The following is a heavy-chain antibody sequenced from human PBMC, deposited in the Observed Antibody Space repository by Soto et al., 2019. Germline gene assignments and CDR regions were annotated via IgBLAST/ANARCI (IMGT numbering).Heavy chain of an antibody. D-gene: IGHD3-10*01. Sequence: EVQLLESGGGLVQPGGSLRLSCAASGFTFSSYAMNGVRQAPGKGLEWVSAVSGSGGSTYYGDSVKGRFTISRDNSKNTLYLQMNSLRAEDTAVYYCAKRDRGSGSSYNDAFDIWGQGTMVTVSS. CDR3: AKRDRGSGSSYNDAFDI. CDR1: GFTFSSYA. CDR2: VSGSGGST. V-gene: IGHV3-23*01. J-gene: IGHJ3*02.